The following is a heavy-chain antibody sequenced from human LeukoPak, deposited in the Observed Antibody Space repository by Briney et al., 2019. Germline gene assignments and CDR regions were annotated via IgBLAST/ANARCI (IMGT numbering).Heavy chain of an antibody. CDR2: ISAYNGNT. CDR1: GYTFTSYG. J-gene: IGHJ4*02. D-gene: IGHD4-23*01. V-gene: IGHV1-18*01. Sequence: ASVKVSCKASGYTFTSYGISWVRQAPGQGLERMGWISAYNGNTNYAQKLQGRVTMTTDTSTSTAYMELRSLRSDDTAVYYCARVAPSRGGNSGGDYWGQGTLVTVSS. CDR3: ARVAPSRGGNSGGDY.